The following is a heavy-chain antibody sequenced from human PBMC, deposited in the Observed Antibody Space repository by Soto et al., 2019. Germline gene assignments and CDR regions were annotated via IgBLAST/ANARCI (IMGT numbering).Heavy chain of an antibody. CDR2: IIPILGIA. J-gene: IGHJ6*02. CDR3: ARAGAAYCGGDCYPSYYYYGMDV. D-gene: IGHD2-21*02. Sequence: QVQLVQSGAEVKKPGSSVKVSCKASGGTFSSYTISWVRQAPGQGLEWMGRIIPILGIANYAQKFQGRVTITDDKSTRTAYMELSSLRSEDTAVYYCARAGAAYCGGDCYPSYYYYGMDVWGQGTTVTVSS. CDR1: GGTFSSYT. V-gene: IGHV1-69*02.